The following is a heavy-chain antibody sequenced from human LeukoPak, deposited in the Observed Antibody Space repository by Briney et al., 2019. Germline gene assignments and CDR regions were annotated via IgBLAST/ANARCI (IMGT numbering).Heavy chain of an antibody. D-gene: IGHD3-10*01. V-gene: IGHV3-33*01. CDR1: GFTFRSYG. CDR3: ARGGEDYYGSGSYPFDY. CDR2: IWYDGSNK. J-gene: IGHJ4*02. Sequence: GALRLSCAASGFTFRSYGMHWVRQAPGKGLEWVTVIWYDGSNKYYADSVKGRFTISRDNSKNTLYLQMNSLRAEDTAVYYCARGGEDYYGSGSYPFDYWGQGTLVTVSS.